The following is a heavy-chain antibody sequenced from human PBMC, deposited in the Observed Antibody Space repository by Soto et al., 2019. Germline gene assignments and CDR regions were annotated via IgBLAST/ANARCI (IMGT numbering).Heavy chain of an antibody. CDR2: INPDSGAT. V-gene: IGHV1-2*02. CDR3: ARGDYGTGGYPFPYFDY. CDR1: GYSFTGYY. D-gene: IGHD2-8*02. Sequence: HEPLVQSGAEVKRPGASLKVSCKASGYSFTGYYIHWVRQAPGQGLEWMGWINPDSGATNYAQNFQGSVTLTSDTSISTAPMDLTSLTSDDTAVYYCARGDYGTGGYPFPYFDYWGQGTLVIVSS. J-gene: IGHJ4*02.